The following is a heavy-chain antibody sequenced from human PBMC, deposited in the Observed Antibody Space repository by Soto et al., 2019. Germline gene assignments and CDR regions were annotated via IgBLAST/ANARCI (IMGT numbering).Heavy chain of an antibody. V-gene: IGHV1-24*01. Sequence: GASVKVSCKVSGYTLTELSMHWVRQAPGKGLEWMGGFDPEDGETIYAQKFQGRVTMTEDTSTDTAYMELSSLRSEDTAVYYCATDFSGYDLNQFSRWGQGTLVTVSS. CDR2: FDPEDGET. CDR1: GYTLTELS. J-gene: IGHJ4*02. D-gene: IGHD5-12*01. CDR3: ATDFSGYDLNQFSR.